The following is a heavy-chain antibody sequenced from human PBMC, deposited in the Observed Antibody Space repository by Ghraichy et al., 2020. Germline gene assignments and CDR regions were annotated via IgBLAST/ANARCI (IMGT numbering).Heavy chain of an antibody. Sequence: LSLTCAASGFTFSTYSMNWVRQAPGKGLEYVSSISGSTTYIYYADSVMGRFTISRDNAKNSLYLQMNSLTAEDTAVYYCARTRFCNGGSCFSIDYWGQGTLVTVSS. CDR3: ARTRFCNGGSCFSIDY. V-gene: IGHV3-21*01. CDR1: GFTFSTYS. CDR2: ISGSTTYI. J-gene: IGHJ4*02. D-gene: IGHD2-15*01.